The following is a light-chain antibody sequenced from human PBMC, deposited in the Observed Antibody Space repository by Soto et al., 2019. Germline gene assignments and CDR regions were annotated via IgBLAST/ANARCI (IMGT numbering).Light chain of an antibody. CDR2: AAS. V-gene: IGKV1-9*01. J-gene: IGKJ1*01. CDR1: QGISSY. Sequence: DIQLTQSPSFLSASVGDRVTITCRASQGISSYLAWYQQKPAKAPKLLIYAASTLQSGVPSRFSGSGSGTEFTLTISSLQPEDFATYYCQQLNTYPETFGQGTKVEIK. CDR3: QQLNTYPET.